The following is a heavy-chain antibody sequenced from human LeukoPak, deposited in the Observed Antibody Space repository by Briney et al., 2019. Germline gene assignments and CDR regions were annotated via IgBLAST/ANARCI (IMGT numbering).Heavy chain of an antibody. CDR2: IYHGGYT. CDR1: GGSISSGGYY. J-gene: IGHJ4*02. Sequence: PSQTLSLTCTVSGGSISSGGYYWSWIRQSPGKGLEWIGYIYHGGYTYYNPSLKSRVTISVDKSKNQFSLKLSSVTAADTAVYYCARVKGALDYWGQGTQVTVSS. CDR3: ARVKGALDY. V-gene: IGHV4-30-2*06.